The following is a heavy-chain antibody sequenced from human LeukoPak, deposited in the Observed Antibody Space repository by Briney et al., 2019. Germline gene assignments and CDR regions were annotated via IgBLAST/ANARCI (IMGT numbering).Heavy chain of an antibody. V-gene: IGHV3-23*01. D-gene: IGHD2-2*02. CDR3: AKPVVPAAILAPYNWFDP. CDR2: ISGSGGST. J-gene: IGHJ5*02. CDR1: GFTFSSYA. Sequence: GGSLRLSCAASGFTFSSYAMSWVRQAPEKGLEWVSAISGSGGSTYYADSVKGRFTISRDNSKNTLYLQMNSLRAEDTAVYYCAKPVVPAAILAPYNWFDPWGQGTLVTVSS.